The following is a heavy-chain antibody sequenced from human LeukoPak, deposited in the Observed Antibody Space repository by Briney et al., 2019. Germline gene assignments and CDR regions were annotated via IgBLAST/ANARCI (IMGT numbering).Heavy chain of an antibody. CDR1: GFAFDDYA. V-gene: IGHV3-9*01. J-gene: IGHJ6*02. D-gene: IGHD4-17*01. Sequence: GGSLRLSCAASGFAFDDYAMHWVRQAPGKGLEWVSGISWNSGSIGYADSVKGRFTISRDNAKNSLYLQMNSLRAEDTALYYCAKDRMTTVMYGMDVWAKGPRSPSP. CDR2: ISWNSGSI. CDR3: AKDRMTTVMYGMDV.